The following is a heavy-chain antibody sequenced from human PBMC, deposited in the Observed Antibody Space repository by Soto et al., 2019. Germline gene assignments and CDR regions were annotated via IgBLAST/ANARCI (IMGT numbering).Heavy chain of an antibody. CDR2: ISYDGSNK. J-gene: IGHJ4*02. CDR3: XKDXXXXVXXAPLDY. Sequence: QVQLVESGGGVVQPGRSLRLSCAASGFTFSSYGMHWVRQAPGKGLEWVAVISYDGSNKYYADSVKGRFTISRDNSKNTLYLQMNSLRAEDTAVYYXXKDXXXXVXXAPLDYWGQGTLVTVSS. CDR1: GFTFSSYG. V-gene: IGHV3-30*18.